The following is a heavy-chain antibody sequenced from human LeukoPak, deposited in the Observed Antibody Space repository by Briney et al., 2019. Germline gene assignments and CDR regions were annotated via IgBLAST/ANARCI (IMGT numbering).Heavy chain of an antibody. Sequence: PSETLSLTCTVSGGSISSYYWSWIRQPAGKGLEWIGRIYTSGSTNYNPSLKSRVTISVDTSKNQFSLKLSSVTAADTAVYYCARGASIAVAGTDYYYGMDVWGQGTTVTVSS. CDR3: ARGASIAVAGTDYYYGMDV. J-gene: IGHJ6*02. D-gene: IGHD6-19*01. CDR2: IYTSGST. V-gene: IGHV4-4*07. CDR1: GGSISSYY.